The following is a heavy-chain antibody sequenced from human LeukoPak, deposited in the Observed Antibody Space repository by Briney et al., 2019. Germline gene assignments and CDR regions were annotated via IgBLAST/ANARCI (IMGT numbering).Heavy chain of an antibody. CDR2: INPSGGST. V-gene: IGHV1-46*01. J-gene: IGHJ6*03. D-gene: IGHD6-6*01. CDR3: ARDSRYSSSSPRYYYYYMDV. CDR1: GYTFTSYY. Sequence: ASVKVSCKASGYTFTSYYMHWVRHAPGQGLEWMGIINPSGGSTSYAQKFQGRVTMTRDMSTSTVYMELSSLRSEDTAVYYCARDSRYSSSSPRYYYYYMDVWGKGTTVTVSS.